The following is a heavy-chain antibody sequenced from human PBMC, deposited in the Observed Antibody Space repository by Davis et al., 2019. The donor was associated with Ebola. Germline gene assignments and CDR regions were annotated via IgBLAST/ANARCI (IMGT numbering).Heavy chain of an antibody. D-gene: IGHD3-10*01. V-gene: IGHV1-69*13. CDR2: IIPIFGTA. CDR3: AREASGSTRGIYYGVDV. CDR1: GYTFTNYY. J-gene: IGHJ6*04. Sequence: AASVKVSCKASGYTFTNYYMHWVRQAPGQGLEWMGGIIPIFGTANYAQKFQGRVTITADESTSTAYMELSRLRSDDTAVYYCAREASGSTRGIYYGVDVRGKGTTVTVSS.